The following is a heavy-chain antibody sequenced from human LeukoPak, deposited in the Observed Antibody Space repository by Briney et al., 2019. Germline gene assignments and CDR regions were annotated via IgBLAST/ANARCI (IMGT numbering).Heavy chain of an antibody. J-gene: IGHJ4*02. V-gene: IGHV1-18*01. CDR2: ISAYNGNT. CDR3: ASSYCSGGSCPGDFDY. D-gene: IGHD2-15*01. CDR1: GYTFTSYG. Sequence: ASVKVSCKASGYTFTSYGISWVRQAPGQGVEWMGWISAYNGNTNYAQKLQGRVTMTTDTSTSTAYMELRSLRSDDTAVYYCASSYCSGGSCPGDFDYWGQGTLVTVSS.